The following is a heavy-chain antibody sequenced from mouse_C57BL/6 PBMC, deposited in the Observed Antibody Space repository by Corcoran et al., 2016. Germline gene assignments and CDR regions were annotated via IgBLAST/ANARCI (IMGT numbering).Heavy chain of an antibody. J-gene: IGHJ1*03. D-gene: IGHD1-1*01. V-gene: IGHV9-3*01. CDR2: INTYSGVP. CDR1: GNTFTPFG. CDR3: ARWESLYYGGWYFDV. Sequence: QIQMVQSGPELTKPGTTVKSSCKASGNTFTPFGMSWVKQAPGKGLKWMGCINTYSGVPTYADDFKGRFAFSLETSARTAYLQINNLKNEDTATYFGARWESLYYGGWYFDVWGTGTTVTVSS.